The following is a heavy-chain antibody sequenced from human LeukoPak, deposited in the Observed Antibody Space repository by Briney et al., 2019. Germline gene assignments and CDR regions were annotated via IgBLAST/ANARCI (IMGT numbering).Heavy chain of an antibody. J-gene: IGHJ4*02. CDR3: ARDAKVVPVL. CDR1: GGSISSSSYY. V-gene: IGHV4-39*07. Sequence: KPSETLSLTCTVSGGSISSSSYYWGWIRQPPGKGLEWIGSIYYSGSTYYNPSLKSRVTISVDTSKNQFSLKLSSVTAADTAVYYCARDAKVVPVLWGQGTLVTVSS. CDR2: IYYSGST. D-gene: IGHD2-2*01.